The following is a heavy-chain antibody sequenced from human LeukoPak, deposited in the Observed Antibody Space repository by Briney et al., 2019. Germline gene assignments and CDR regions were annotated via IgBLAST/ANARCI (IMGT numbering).Heavy chain of an antibody. CDR3: ARGRTLNYYGSGSYLYYYYGMDV. J-gene: IGHJ6*04. V-gene: IGHV4-34*01. D-gene: IGHD3-10*01. CDR2: INHSGST. CDR1: GGSFSGYY. Sequence: PSETLSLTCAVYGGSFSGYYWSWIRQPPGKGLEWIGEINHSGSTNYNPSLKSRVTISVDTSKNQFSLKLSSVTAADTAVYYCARGRTLNYYGSGSYLYYYYGMDVWGKGTTVTVSS.